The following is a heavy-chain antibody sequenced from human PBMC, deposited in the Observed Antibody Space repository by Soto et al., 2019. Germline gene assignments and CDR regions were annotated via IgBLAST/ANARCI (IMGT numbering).Heavy chain of an antibody. V-gene: IGHV4-39*01. CDR1: CGSISSSSYY. CDR3: ARPSYYYDSSGVPDGWFDP. D-gene: IGHD3-22*01. J-gene: IGHJ5*02. Sequence: PSETLSLTCTVFCGSISSSSYYLGWIRQPPGKGLEWIGSIYYSGSTYYNPSLKSRVTISVDTSKNQFSLKLSSVTAADTAVYYCARPSYYYDSSGVPDGWFDPWGQGTLVTVSS. CDR2: IYYSGST.